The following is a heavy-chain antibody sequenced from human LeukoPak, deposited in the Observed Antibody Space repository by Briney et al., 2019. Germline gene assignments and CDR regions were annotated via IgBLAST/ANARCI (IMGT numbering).Heavy chain of an antibody. CDR3: ARLGYCSSTSCYIRQPNNWFDP. J-gene: IGHJ5*02. CDR2: IYHSGST. Sequence: SETLSLTCAVSGYSISSGYYWGWIRQPPGKGLEWIGSIYHSGSTYYNPSLKSRVTISVDTSTNQFSLKLSSVTAADTAVYYCARLGYCSSTSCYIRQPNNWFDPWGQGTLVTVSS. CDR1: GYSISSGYY. V-gene: IGHV4-38-2*01. D-gene: IGHD2-2*02.